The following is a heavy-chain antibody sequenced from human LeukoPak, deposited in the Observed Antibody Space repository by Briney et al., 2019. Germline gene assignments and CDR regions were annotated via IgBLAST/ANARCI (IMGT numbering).Heavy chain of an antibody. CDR3: ASVAVPIALWYFDY. CDR1: GFTFSSYS. Sequence: GGSLRLSCAASGFTFSSYSMNWVRQAPGKGLEWVSYISSSSSTIYYADSVKGRFTISRDNAKNSLYLQMNSLRDEDTAVYYCASVAVPIALWYFDYWGQGTLVTVSS. J-gene: IGHJ4*02. CDR2: ISSSSSTI. V-gene: IGHV3-48*02. D-gene: IGHD2-21*01.